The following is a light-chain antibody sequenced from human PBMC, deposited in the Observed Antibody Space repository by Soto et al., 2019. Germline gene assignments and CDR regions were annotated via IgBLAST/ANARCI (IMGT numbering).Light chain of an antibody. CDR3: QVFGRSRYA. CDR2: GAS. CDR1: QSISSSY. J-gene: IGKJ2*01. V-gene: IGKV3-20*01. Sequence: EIVLTQSPGTLSLSPGERATLACRASQSISSSYLAWYQQKTGQAPRLLIYGASSRATGIPDGFSGSGSGPDFTLTISRLKPEDYAVYYCQVFGRSRYAFGQLTNLEIK.